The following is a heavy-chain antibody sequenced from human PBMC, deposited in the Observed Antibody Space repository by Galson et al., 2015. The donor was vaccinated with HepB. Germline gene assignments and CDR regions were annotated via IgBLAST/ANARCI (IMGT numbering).Heavy chain of an antibody. V-gene: IGHV1-69*13. Sequence: SVKVSCKASGYTFTSYGISWVRQAPGQGLEWMGGIIPIFGTANYAQKFQGRVTITADESTSTAYMELSSLRSEDTAVYYCASPIRHYYYDSSGYIRDDAFDIWGQGTMVTVSS. J-gene: IGHJ3*02. CDR3: ASPIRHYYYDSSGYIRDDAFDI. CDR1: GYTFTSYG. D-gene: IGHD3-22*01. CDR2: IIPIFGTA.